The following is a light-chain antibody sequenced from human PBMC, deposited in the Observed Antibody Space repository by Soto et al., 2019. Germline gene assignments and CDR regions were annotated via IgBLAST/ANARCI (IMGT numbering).Light chain of an antibody. CDR2: DVS. CDR1: SSDIGAYNY. J-gene: IGLJ1*01. Sequence: QSALTQPASVSGSPGQSIAISCTGTSSDIGAYNYVSWYQQYPGKAPKLMIYDVSNRPSGVSDRFSGSKSGNTASPTIYGLQAEDEAEYYCSSFTSSSTYVFGTGTKLTVL. V-gene: IGLV2-14*01. CDR3: SSFTSSSTYV.